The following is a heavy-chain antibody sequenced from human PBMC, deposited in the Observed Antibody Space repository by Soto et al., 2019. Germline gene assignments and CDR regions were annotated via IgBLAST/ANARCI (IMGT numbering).Heavy chain of an antibody. CDR1: SASLSSSTYY. CDR2: IYYSGNT. V-gene: IGHV4-39*01. J-gene: IGHJ4*02. CDR3: ASSSPFHY. Sequence: PSETLSLTCSVSSASLSSSTYYWSWIRQPPGRGPEWIGSIYYSGNTYYKPSLKSRVSISIDTSRNQFSLKLTSVTAADTGVYNCASSSPFHYWGPGILVTVSS. D-gene: IGHD6-6*01.